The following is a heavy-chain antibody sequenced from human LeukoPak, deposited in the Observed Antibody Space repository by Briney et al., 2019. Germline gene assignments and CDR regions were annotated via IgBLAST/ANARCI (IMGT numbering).Heavy chain of an antibody. CDR2: INPNSGGT. CDR3: ARVRHYYGSGSYGY. D-gene: IGHD3-10*01. J-gene: IGHJ4*02. CDR1: GYTFTGYY. Sequence: ASVKVSCKASGYTFTGYYMHWVRQAPGQGLEWMGWINPNSGGTNYAQKFQGRVTMTRDTSISTAYMELSRLRSDDTAVYYCARVRHYYGSGSYGYWGQGTLVTVSS. V-gene: IGHV1-2*02.